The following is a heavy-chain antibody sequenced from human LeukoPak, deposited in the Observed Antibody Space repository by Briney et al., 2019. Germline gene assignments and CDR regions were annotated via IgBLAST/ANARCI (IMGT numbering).Heavy chain of an antibody. CDR2: IYYSGST. CDR3: AIGVKRIQLCEIGVDFDY. CDR1: GGSINSYY. V-gene: IGHV4-59*01. D-gene: IGHD5-18*01. J-gene: IGHJ4*02. Sequence: SETLSLTCPASGGSINSYYWNWIRQPPGKGLEWIGYIYYSGSTNYNPSLKSRVTISVDTSKNQFSLKLSSVTAADTAVYYCAIGVKRIQLCEIGVDFDYWGQGTLVTVSS.